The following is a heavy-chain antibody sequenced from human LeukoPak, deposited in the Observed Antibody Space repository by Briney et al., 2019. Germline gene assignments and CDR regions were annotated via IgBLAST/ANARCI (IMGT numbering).Heavy chain of an antibody. CDR1: GFTFNYFS. CDR3: ATNPPIDY. J-gene: IGHJ4*02. CDR2: IKQDGSEK. V-gene: IGHV3-7*05. Sequence: GGSLRLSCAASGFTFNYFSVNWVRQAPGKGLEWVANIKQDGSEKYYVDSVRGRFTISRDNAKNSLYLQMNSLRAEDTAVYYCATNPPIDYWGQGTLVTVSS. D-gene: IGHD1-14*01.